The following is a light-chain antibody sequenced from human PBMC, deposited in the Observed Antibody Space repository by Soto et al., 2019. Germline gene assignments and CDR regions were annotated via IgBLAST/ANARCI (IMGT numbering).Light chain of an antibody. CDR3: QQYYSSPTWT. Sequence: DIVMTQSPDSLAVSLGERATINCKSSQSLFYSSNNKDYLAWYQQKPGQPPKLLIYWASIRESGVPDRFSGSGSGTDFTLTIGSLQAEDVAVYYCQQYYSSPTWTFGQGTKVEIK. V-gene: IGKV4-1*01. CDR2: WAS. J-gene: IGKJ1*01. CDR1: QSLFYSSNNKDY.